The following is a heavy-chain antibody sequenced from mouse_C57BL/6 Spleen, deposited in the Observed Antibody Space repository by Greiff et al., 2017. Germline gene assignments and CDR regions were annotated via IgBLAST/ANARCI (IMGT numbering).Heavy chain of an antibody. CDR2: IHPNSGST. Sequence: VQLQQPGAELVKPGASVKLSCKASGYTFTSYWMHWVKQRPGQGLEWIGMIHPNSGSTNYNEKFKSKATLTVDKSSSTAYMQLSSLTSEDSAVYYCARLYYDYDAYYFDYWGQGTTLTVSS. J-gene: IGHJ2*01. CDR3: ARLYYDYDAYYFDY. D-gene: IGHD2-4*01. V-gene: IGHV1-64*01. CDR1: GYTFTSYW.